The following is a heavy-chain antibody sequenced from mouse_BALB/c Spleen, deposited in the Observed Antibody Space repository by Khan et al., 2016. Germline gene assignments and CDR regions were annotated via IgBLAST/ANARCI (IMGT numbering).Heavy chain of an antibody. CDR3: AKEEGNYVMDY. D-gene: IGHD2-1*01. V-gene: IGHV2-5*01. J-gene: IGHJ4*01. CDR1: GFSLTSYG. Sequence: VQLQESGPGLVQPSQSLSIICTVSGFSLTSYGVHWVRQSPGKGLEWLGVIWRGGTTDYNAAFMSRLSITRDNSKSQVFFKMNSLQTDDTAIYFCAKEEGNYVMDYWGQGSSVTVSS. CDR2: IWRGGTT.